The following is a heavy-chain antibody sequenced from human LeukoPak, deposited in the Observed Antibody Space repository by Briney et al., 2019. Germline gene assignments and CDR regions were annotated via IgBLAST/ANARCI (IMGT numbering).Heavy chain of an antibody. D-gene: IGHD6-6*01. J-gene: IGHJ4*02. CDR1: GFTFSSYG. V-gene: IGHV3-30*02. Sequence: PGGSLRLSCAASGFTFSSYGMHWVRQAPGKGLEWVAFIRYDGSNKYYADSVKGRFTISRDNSKNTLYPQMNSLRAEDTAVYYCAKGGDIAARYFDYWGQGTLVTVSS. CDR3: AKGGDIAARYFDY. CDR2: IRYDGSNK.